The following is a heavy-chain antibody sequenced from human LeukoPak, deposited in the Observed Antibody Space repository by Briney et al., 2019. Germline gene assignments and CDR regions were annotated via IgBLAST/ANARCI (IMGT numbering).Heavy chain of an antibody. J-gene: IGHJ4*02. CDR2: INHSGST. D-gene: IGHD3-10*01. Sequence: SETLSLTCAVYGGSFSGYYWSWIRQPPGKGLEWIGEINHSGSTNYNPSLKSRVTISVDTSKNQFSLKLSSVTAADTAVYYCARGRKDYYGSGSYDGLFLFYFDYWGQGTLVTVSS. V-gene: IGHV4-34*01. CDR3: ARGRKDYYGSGSYDGLFLFYFDY. CDR1: GGSFSGYY.